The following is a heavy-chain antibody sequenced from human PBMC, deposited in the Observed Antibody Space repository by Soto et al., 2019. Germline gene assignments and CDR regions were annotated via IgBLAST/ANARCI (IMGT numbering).Heavy chain of an antibody. CDR2: IALTSSTI. D-gene: IGHD3-16*01. J-gene: IGHJ6*02. CDR3: ARDLKGDPYSAMDV. V-gene: IGHV3-48*02. Sequence: GGSLRLSCAASGFSLSDNAMNWVRQAPGKGLEWISYIALTSSTIYYADSVKGRFTISRDNAQNSVFLQMNSLRDDDTAVYFCARDLKGDPYSAMDVWGQGTTVTVSS. CDR1: GFSLSDNA.